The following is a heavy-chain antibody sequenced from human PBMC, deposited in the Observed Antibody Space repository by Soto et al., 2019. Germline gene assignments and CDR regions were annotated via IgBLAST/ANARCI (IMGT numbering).Heavy chain of an antibody. CDR1: GYTFTHYA. V-gene: IGHV1-3*01. D-gene: IGHD3-3*01. Sequence: VQLVQSGAEVKKPGASVKVSCKASGYTFTHYAMHWVRQAPGQRPEWMGWINGANGDTKYSQKFQGLLTITRNTSATTAYMELSSLRCEDTAIYYCARDPFYDYWSGSNWFDPWGQGTLITVSS. J-gene: IGHJ5*02. CDR3: ARDPFYDYWSGSNWFDP. CDR2: INGANGDT.